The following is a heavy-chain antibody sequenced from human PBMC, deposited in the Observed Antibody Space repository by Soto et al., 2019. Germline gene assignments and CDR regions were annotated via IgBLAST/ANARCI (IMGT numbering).Heavy chain of an antibody. J-gene: IGHJ5*02. CDR1: GFTFSSYS. Sequence: GGSLRLSCAASGFTFSSYSMNWVRQAPGKGLEWVSSISSSSSYIYYADSVKGRFTISRDNAKNSLYLQMNSLRAEDTAVYYCARDPYPYDILTGYPNWFDPWGQGTLVTVSS. V-gene: IGHV3-21*01. CDR3: ARDPYPYDILTGYPNWFDP. D-gene: IGHD3-9*01. CDR2: ISSSSSYI.